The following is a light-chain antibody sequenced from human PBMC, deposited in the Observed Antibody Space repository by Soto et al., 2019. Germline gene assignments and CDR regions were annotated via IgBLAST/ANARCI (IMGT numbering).Light chain of an antibody. Sequence: QSVLTQPPSVSGAPGQRVTISCTGSSSNIGAYYDVHWYQQLPGTAPKLLIYGNTHRPSGVPDRFSASKSGTSASLAITGLQAEDEADYYCQSYDSSLSGLVFGGGTKVTVL. J-gene: IGLJ2*01. V-gene: IGLV1-40*01. CDR1: SSNIGAYYD. CDR2: GNT. CDR3: QSYDSSLSGLV.